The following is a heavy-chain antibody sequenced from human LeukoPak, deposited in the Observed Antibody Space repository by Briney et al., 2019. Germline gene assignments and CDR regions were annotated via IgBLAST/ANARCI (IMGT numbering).Heavy chain of an antibody. Sequence: SETLSLTCTVSGGSISSGSYYWSWIRQPAGKGLEWIGRIYTSGSTNYNPSLKSRVTISVDTSKDQFSLKLSSVTAADTAVYYCARGVVLVISKEYYFDYWGQGTLVTVSS. D-gene: IGHD3-10*01. CDR1: GGSISSGSYY. CDR3: ARGVVLVISKEYYFDY. J-gene: IGHJ4*02. CDR2: IYTSGST. V-gene: IGHV4-61*02.